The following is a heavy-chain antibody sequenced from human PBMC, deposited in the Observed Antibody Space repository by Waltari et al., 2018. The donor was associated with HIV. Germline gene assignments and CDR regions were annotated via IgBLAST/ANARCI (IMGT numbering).Heavy chain of an antibody. CDR1: GGSISSGGYS. D-gene: IGHD2-21*02. Sequence: QLRLQESGSGLVKPSQTLSLTCVVSGGSISSGGYSWSWIRQPPGKGLEWIGNIYHSGISFYTPSLKSRVTISVDRSKNQFSLNLTSVTAADTGVYFCARGDPDYGMDVWGQGTTVTVS. V-gene: IGHV4-30-2*01. CDR2: IYHSGIS. CDR3: ARGDPDYGMDV. J-gene: IGHJ6*02.